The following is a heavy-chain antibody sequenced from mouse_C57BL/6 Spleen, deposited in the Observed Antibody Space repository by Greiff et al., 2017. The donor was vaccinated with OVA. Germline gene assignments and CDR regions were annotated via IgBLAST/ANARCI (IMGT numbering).Heavy chain of an antibody. CDR2: ISSGSSTI. D-gene: IGHD1-1*01. Sequence: EVMLVESGGGLVKPGGSLKLSCAASGFTFSDYGMHWVRQAPEKGLEWVAYISSGSSTIYYADTVKGRFTISRDNAKNTMFLQMTSLRSEDTAMYYCARRYYGSSEFDYWGQGTTLTVSS. CDR3: ARRYYGSSEFDY. V-gene: IGHV5-17*01. J-gene: IGHJ2*01. CDR1: GFTFSDYG.